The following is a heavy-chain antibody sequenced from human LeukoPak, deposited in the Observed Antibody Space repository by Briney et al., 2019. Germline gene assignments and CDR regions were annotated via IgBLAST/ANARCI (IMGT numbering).Heavy chain of an antibody. Sequence: PGGSLRLSCAASGLTFSNYWMSWVRQAPGKGLEWVSSISSSSSYIYYADSVKGRFTISRDNAKNSLYLQMNSLRAEDTAVYYCARVYSSGKLDYWGQGTLVTVSS. CDR2: ISSSSSYI. D-gene: IGHD6-19*01. V-gene: IGHV3-21*01. CDR1: GLTFSNYW. J-gene: IGHJ4*02. CDR3: ARVYSSGKLDY.